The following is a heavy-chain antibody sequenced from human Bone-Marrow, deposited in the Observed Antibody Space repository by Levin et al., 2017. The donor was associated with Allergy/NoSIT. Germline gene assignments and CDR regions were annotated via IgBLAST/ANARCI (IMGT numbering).Heavy chain of an antibody. CDR2: ISGISDSI. CDR1: GFTFSSYG. Sequence: GGSLRLSCAASGFTFSSYGMNWVRQAPGKGLDWVSFISGISDSIYYADSVKGRFTISRDNAKNSLYLQMNSLRAEDMAVYYCARDDNAALDYWGQGTLVTVSS. V-gene: IGHV3-48*04. CDR3: ARDDNAALDY. D-gene: IGHD2-15*01. J-gene: IGHJ4*02.